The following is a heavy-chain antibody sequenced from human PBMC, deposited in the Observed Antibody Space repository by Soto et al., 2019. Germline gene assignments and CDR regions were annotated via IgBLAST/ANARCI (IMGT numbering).Heavy chain of an antibody. D-gene: IGHD6-19*01. J-gene: IGHJ4*02. CDR2: IYYSGST. V-gene: IGHV4-39*01. CDR3: ASVKTGAGPFDY. CDR1: GGSISSSTYY. Sequence: PSETLSLTCTVSGGSISSSTYYWNWIRQPPGKGLEWIGNIYYSGSTYYNPSLKSRVTVSVDTSKNQFSLKLNSVTAADTAVYYCASVKTGAGPFDYRGQGTLVTVSS.